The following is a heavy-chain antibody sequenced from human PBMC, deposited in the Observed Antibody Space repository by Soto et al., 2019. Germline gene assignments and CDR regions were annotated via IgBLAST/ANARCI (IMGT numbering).Heavy chain of an antibody. D-gene: IGHD1-26*01. Sequence: ETLSLTCAVYGGSFSGYYWSLIRQPPGKGLEWIGEINHSGSTNYNPSLKSRVTISVDTSKNQFSLKLSSVTAADTAVYYCARGLGVTVGATSPFDIWGQGTMVTVSS. CDR3: ARGLGVTVGATSPFDI. CDR2: INHSGST. V-gene: IGHV4-34*01. CDR1: GGSFSGYY. J-gene: IGHJ3*02.